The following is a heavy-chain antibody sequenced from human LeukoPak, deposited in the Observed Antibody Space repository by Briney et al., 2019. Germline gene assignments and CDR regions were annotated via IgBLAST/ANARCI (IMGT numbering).Heavy chain of an antibody. CDR2: ISGSGGST. CDR1: GFPFSSYA. V-gene: IGHV3-23*01. J-gene: IGHJ4*02. D-gene: IGHD4-11*01. Sequence: GTLRLSFSASGFPFSSYAMSWVRPAPGKGLEWVSAISGSGGSTYYADSVKGRFTISRDNSKNTLFLQMNSLRAEDTAVYYCAKRTDYSNYGPFDYWGQGTLVTVSS. CDR3: AKRTDYSNYGPFDY.